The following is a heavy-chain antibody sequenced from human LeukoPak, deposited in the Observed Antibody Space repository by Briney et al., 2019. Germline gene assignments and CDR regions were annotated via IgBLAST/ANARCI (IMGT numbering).Heavy chain of an antibody. Sequence: GGSLRLSCAASAFIFKNCAMHWVRQPPGKGLEWVAVISYHGSNQYYIDSVKGRFTISRDNSKDTVYLQMNSLRPDDTAVYYCAKGFSAGTMDYWGQGTLVTVSS. V-gene: IGHV3-30*18. CDR3: AKGFSAGTMDY. D-gene: IGHD1-1*01. J-gene: IGHJ4*02. CDR1: AFIFKNCA. CDR2: ISYHGSNQ.